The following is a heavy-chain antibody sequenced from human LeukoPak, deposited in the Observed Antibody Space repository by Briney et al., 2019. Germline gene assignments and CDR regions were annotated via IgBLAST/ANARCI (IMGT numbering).Heavy chain of an antibody. CDR2: IYYSGST. V-gene: IGHV4-39*07. J-gene: IGHJ4*02. D-gene: IGHD3-10*01. CDR1: GGSISSSSYY. Sequence: PSETLSLTCTVSGGSISSSSYYWGWIRQPPGKGLEWIGSIYYSGSTYYNPSLKSRVTISVDTSKNQFSLKLSSVTAADTAVYYCARARWGPRRPMVRGVIWPDWGQGTLVTVSS. CDR3: ARARWGPRRPMVRGVIWPD.